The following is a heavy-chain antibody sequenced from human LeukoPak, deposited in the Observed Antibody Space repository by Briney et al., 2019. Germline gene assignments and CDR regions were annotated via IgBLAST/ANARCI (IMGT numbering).Heavy chain of an antibody. V-gene: IGHV4-34*01. CDR2: INHSGST. CDR1: GGSFSGYY. J-gene: IGHJ4*02. D-gene: IGHD6-19*01. Sequence: SETLSLTRAVYGGSFSGYYWSWIRQPPGKGLEWIGEINHSGSTNYNPSLKSRVTISVDTSKNQFSLKLSSVTAADTAVYYCARSSGWYRKTYYFDYWGQGTLVTVSS. CDR3: ARSSGWYRKTYYFDY.